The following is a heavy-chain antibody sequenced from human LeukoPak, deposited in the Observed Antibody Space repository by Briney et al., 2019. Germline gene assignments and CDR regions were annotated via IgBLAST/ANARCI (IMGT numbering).Heavy chain of an antibody. V-gene: IGHV4-39*07. D-gene: IGHD2-15*01. CDR2: IYYSGST. CDR3: AREGRYCSGGSCYWYYYYYYMDV. J-gene: IGHJ6*03. Sequence: KSSETLSLTCTVSGGSISSSSYYWGWIRQPPGKGLEWIGSIYYSGSTYDNPSLKSRVTISVDTSKNQFSLKLSSVTAADTAVYYCAREGRYCSGGSCYWYYYYYYMDVWGKGTTVTVSS. CDR1: GGSISSSSYY.